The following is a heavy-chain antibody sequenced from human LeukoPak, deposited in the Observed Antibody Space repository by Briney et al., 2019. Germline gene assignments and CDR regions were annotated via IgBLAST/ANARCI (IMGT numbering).Heavy chain of an antibody. CDR3: AREAAAVTSWFDP. CDR2: IYHSGST. J-gene: IGHJ5*02. CDR1: GGSFSGYY. D-gene: IGHD6-13*01. Sequence: SSETLSLTCAVYGGSFSGYYWSWIRQPPGKGLEWIGYIYHSGSTYYNPSLKSRVTISVDRSKNQFSLKLSSVTAADTAVYYCAREAAAVTSWFDPWGQGTLVTVSS. V-gene: IGHV4-34*01.